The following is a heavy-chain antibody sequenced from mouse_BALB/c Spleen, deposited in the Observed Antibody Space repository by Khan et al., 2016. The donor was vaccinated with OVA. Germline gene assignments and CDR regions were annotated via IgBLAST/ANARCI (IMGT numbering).Heavy chain of an antibody. J-gene: IGHJ1*01. CDR2: INTYTGEP. CDR1: GYTFTNYG. CDR3: ARGASYWYFDV. Sequence: QIQLVQSGPELKKPGEIVKISCKASGYTFTNYGMNWVKQAPGKGLKWMGWINTYTGEPTYTDDFKGRFAFSLDTSASTAYLQINNLKTEDMATYFCARGASYWYFDVWGAGTTVTVSS. V-gene: IGHV9-1*02.